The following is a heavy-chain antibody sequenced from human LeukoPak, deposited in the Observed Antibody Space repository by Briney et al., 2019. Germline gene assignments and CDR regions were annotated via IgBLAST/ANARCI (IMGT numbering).Heavy chain of an antibody. Sequence: GGSLRLSCAASGNYWMHWVRQAPGKGLVWVSNINRDGSWTSYADSVKGRFTISKDNAKNTVYLQMNSLRAEDTAVYYCVSFYETYWGRGTLVTVSS. D-gene: IGHD2/OR15-2a*01. CDR1: GNYW. CDR3: VSFYETY. CDR2: INRDGSWT. V-gene: IGHV3-74*01. J-gene: IGHJ4*02.